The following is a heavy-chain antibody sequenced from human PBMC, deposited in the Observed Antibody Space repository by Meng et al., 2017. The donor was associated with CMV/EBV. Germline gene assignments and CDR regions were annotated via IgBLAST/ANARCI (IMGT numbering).Heavy chain of an antibody. Sequence: ASGFTFSSYGMHWVRQAPGKGLEWVAFIRYDGSNKYYADSAKGRFTISRDNSKNTLYLQMNSLRAEDTAVYYCAKEIYSSSGKGVDYWGQGTLVTVSS. J-gene: IGHJ4*02. D-gene: IGHD6-13*01. V-gene: IGHV3-30*02. CDR2: IRYDGSNK. CDR1: GFTFSSYG. CDR3: AKEIYSSSGKGVDY.